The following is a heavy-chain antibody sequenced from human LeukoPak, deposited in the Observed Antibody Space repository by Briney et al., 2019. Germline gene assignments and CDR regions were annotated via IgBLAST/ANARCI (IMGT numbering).Heavy chain of an antibody. Sequence: GGSLRLSCAASGFTFSDYEMNWVRQAPGKGLEWLSYISTGGRTAKYADSVKGRFTISRDNARSSLFLQMSNLRVEDTAVYFCARGATVTYYFDHWGQGILVAVS. CDR2: ISTGGRTA. V-gene: IGHV3-48*03. J-gene: IGHJ4*02. CDR3: ARGATVTYYFDH. D-gene: IGHD4-17*01. CDR1: GFTFSDYE.